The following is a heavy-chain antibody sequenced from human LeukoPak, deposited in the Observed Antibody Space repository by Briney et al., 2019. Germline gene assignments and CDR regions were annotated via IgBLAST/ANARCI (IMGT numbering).Heavy chain of an antibody. CDR2: IYYSGST. J-gene: IGHJ6*03. CDR1: GGSISSYY. Sequence: SETLSLTCTVSGGSISSYYWSWIRQPPGKGLEWIGYIYYSGSTNYNPSLKSRVTISVDTSKNQFSLKLSSVTAADTAVYYCARDFYYYYMDVWGKGTTVTVSS. CDR3: ARDFYYYYMDV. V-gene: IGHV4-59*12.